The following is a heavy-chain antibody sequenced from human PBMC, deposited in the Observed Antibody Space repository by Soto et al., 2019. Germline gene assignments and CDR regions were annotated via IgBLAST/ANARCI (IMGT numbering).Heavy chain of an antibody. CDR2: IGPGGADI. CDR3: AKLPWEVAPS. Sequence: GGSLRLSCSDSGFTFGNFWIHWVRQAPGKGLEWVSHIGPGGADIVYADSVKGRFIISRDNARNTVYLQMNSLEAEDTAVYYCAKLPWEVAPSWGQGTLVTVSS. V-gene: IGHV3-74*03. J-gene: IGHJ5*02. CDR1: GFTFGNFW. D-gene: IGHD1-26*01.